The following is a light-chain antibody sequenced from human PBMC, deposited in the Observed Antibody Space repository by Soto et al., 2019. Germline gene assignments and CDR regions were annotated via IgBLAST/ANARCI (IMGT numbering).Light chain of an antibody. CDR3: QQRSNRLLT. CDR2: DSS. J-gene: IGKJ4*01. V-gene: IGKV3-11*01. CDR1: QRVNSF. Sequence: EIVLTQSPATLSLSPGERATLSCRASQRVNSFLAWYQQKPGQAPRLLIYDSSHRPTGIPARFSGSRSGTDFTLTISSREPEDFAVYYCQQRSNRLLTFGGGNKGEIK.